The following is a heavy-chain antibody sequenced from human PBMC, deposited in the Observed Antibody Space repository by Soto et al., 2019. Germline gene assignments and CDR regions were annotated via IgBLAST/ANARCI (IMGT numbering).Heavy chain of an antibody. CDR3: ARDLYSSGWFEDYYYYGMDV. CDR1: RGTFNSYA. CDR2: IIPIFGTA. D-gene: IGHD6-19*01. V-gene: IGHV1-69*13. Sequence: ASVKVCCKASRGTFNSYAISWVRQAPGQWLGWMGGIIPIFGTANYAQKYQGRVTITAEESTSTAYMELSSLRSEDTAVYYCARDLYSSGWFEDYYYYGMDVWGQGTTVTVSS. J-gene: IGHJ6*02.